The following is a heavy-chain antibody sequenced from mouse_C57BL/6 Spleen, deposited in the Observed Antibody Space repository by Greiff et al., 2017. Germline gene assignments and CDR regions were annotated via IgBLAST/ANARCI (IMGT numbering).Heavy chain of an antibody. D-gene: IGHD1-1*01. V-gene: IGHV1-39*01. J-gene: IGHJ1*03. CDR1: GYSFTDYN. Sequence: VQLQQSGPELVKPGASVKISCTASGYSFTDYNMNWVQQSNGKSLEWIGVINPNYGTTNYNQKFKGKATLTVDKSSSTAYMQLNSLTSEDTAVYYCARNDYGSSPRHFDVWGTGTTVTVSS. CDR2: INPNYGTT. CDR3: ARNDYGSSPRHFDV.